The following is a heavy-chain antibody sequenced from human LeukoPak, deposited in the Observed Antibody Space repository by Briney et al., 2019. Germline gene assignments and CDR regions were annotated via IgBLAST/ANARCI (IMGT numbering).Heavy chain of an antibody. CDR1: GFTFSSYG. CDR3: ARDGYGEAAGAFYYYGMDV. J-gene: IGHJ6*04. Sequence: GGSLRLSCAASGFTFSSYGMHWVRQAPGKGLEWVAVIWYDGSNKYYADSVKGRFTISRDNSENTLYLQMNSLRAKDTAVYYCARDGYGEAAGAFYYYGMDVWGKGTTVTVSS. V-gene: IGHV3-33*01. CDR2: IWYDGSNK. D-gene: IGHD6-13*01.